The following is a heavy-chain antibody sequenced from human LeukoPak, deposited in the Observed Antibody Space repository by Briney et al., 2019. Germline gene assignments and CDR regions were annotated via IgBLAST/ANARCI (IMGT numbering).Heavy chain of an antibody. D-gene: IGHD2-8*01. CDR2: IDSDGTGA. CDR3: VRGGFNGN. J-gene: IGHJ4*02. V-gene: IGHV3-74*03. Sequence: GGSLRLSCIASGFTFSSDRMHWVRQVPGKGLVWVSRIDSDGTGALYVDAVEGRFTISRDNAKSMLYLQMNSLRPEDTAIYYCVRGGFNGNSGQGTLVTVSS. CDR1: GFTFSSDR.